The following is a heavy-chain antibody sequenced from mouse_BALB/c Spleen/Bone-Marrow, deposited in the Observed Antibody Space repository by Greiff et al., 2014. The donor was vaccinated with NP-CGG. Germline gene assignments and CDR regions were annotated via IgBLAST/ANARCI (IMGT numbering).Heavy chain of an antibody. V-gene: IGHV5-4*02. CDR2: ISDGGSYT. CDR1: GFTFSDYY. J-gene: IGHJ1*01. D-gene: IGHD1-1*01. Sequence: DVQLVESGGGLVKPGGSLKLSCAASGFTFSDYYMYWVRQTPEKRLEWVATISDGGSYTYYPDSVEGRFTISRDNAKNNLYLQMSSLRSEDTAMYFCSRDYYGMYFDVWGAGTTVTVSS. CDR3: SRDYYGMYFDV.